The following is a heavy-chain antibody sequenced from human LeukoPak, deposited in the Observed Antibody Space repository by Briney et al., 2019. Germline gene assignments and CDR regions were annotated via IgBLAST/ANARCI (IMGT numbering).Heavy chain of an antibody. V-gene: IGHV4-59*08. J-gene: IGHJ6*03. Sequence: SETLSLTCTVSGGSISSYYWNWIRQPPGKGLEWIGYIFYSGRTSYNPSLKSRVTISVDTSKNQFSLKLSSVTAADTAVYYCARGDPSGYVGSSMDVWGKGTTVTISS. CDR3: ARGDPSGYVGSSMDV. CDR2: IFYSGRT. D-gene: IGHD5-12*01. CDR1: GGSISSYY.